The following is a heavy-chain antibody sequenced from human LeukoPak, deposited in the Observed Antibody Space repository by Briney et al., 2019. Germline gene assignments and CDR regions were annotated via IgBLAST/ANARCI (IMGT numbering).Heavy chain of an antibody. J-gene: IGHJ5*02. V-gene: IGHV1-69*13. Sequence: ASVKVSCKASGGTFSSYAISWVRQAPGQGLEWMGGIIPIFGTANYAQKFQGRVTITADESTSTAYMELSSLRSEDTAVYSCARDSATYCGGDCYPFDPWGQGTLVTVSS. CDR1: GGTFSSYA. D-gene: IGHD2-21*02. CDR3: ARDSATYCGGDCYPFDP. CDR2: IIPIFGTA.